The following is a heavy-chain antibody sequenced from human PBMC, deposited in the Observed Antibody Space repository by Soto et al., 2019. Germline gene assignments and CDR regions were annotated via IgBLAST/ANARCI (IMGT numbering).Heavy chain of an antibody. Sequence: LSLTCTVSGGSISSYYWSWIRQPPGKGLEWIGYIYYSVSTNYNPSLKSRVTISVDTSKNQLSLRLSSVTAADTAVYYCARESDLGSGSYTWGQGTLVTVSS. CDR3: ARESDLGSGSYT. V-gene: IGHV4-59*01. J-gene: IGHJ4*02. D-gene: IGHD3-10*01. CDR2: IYYSVST. CDR1: GGSISSYY.